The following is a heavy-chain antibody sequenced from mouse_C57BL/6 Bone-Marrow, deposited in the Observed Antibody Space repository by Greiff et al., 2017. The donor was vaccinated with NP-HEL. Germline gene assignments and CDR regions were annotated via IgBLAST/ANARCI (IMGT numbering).Heavy chain of an antibody. CDR2: ISGGGGNT. Sequence: EVQLVESGGGLVKPGGSLKLSCAASGFTFSSYTMSWVRQTPEKRLEWVATISGGGGNTYYPDSVKGRFTISRDNAKNTLYLQMSSLRSEDTALYYCARQSTTVGDYWGQGTTLTVSS. V-gene: IGHV5-9*01. D-gene: IGHD1-1*01. CDR1: GFTFSSYT. CDR3: ARQSTTVGDY. J-gene: IGHJ2*01.